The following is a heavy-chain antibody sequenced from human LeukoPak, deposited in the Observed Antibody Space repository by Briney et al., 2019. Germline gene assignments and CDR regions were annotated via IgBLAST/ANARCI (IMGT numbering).Heavy chain of an antibody. CDR2: IYYSGST. CDR1: GGSISSYY. Sequence: PSETLSLTCTVSGGSISSYYWSWIRQPPGKGLEWIGYIYYSGSTNYNPSLKSRVTISVDTSKNQFSLKLSSVTAADTAVYYCAFLKGDYFDYWGQGTLVTVSS. J-gene: IGHJ4*02. D-gene: IGHD3-16*01. V-gene: IGHV4-59*08. CDR3: AFLKGDYFDY.